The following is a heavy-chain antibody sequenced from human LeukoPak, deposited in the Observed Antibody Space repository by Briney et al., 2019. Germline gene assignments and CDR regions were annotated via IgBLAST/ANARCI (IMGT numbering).Heavy chain of an antibody. J-gene: IGHJ4*02. CDR2: INHSGST. D-gene: IGHD3-10*01. CDR1: GGSFSGYY. Sequence: SETLSLTCAVYGGSFSGYYWSWIRQPPGKGLEWIGEINHSGSTNYNPSLKSRVTISVDTSKNQFSLKLSSVTAADTAVYYCARGAMVRGVIYYFDHWGQGTLVTVSS. CDR3: ARGAMVRGVIYYFDH. V-gene: IGHV4-34*01.